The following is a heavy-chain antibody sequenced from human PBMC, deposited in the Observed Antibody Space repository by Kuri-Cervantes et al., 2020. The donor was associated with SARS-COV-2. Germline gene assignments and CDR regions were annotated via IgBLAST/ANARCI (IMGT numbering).Heavy chain of an antibody. CDR3: ARTVVVVAATIFDY. CDR1: GFTFSGHW. V-gene: IGHV3-74*01. Sequence: GESLKISCAASGFTFSGHWIHWVRQAPGKGLVWVSRINPDGSCTNNADSVKGRFTLSRDNAKNSLYLQMNSLRAEDTAVYYCARTVVVVAATIFDYWGQGTLVTVSS. J-gene: IGHJ4*02. CDR2: INPDGSCT. D-gene: IGHD2-15*01.